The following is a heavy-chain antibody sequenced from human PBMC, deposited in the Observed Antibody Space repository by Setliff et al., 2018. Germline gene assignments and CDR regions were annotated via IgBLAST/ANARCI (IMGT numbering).Heavy chain of an antibody. CDR2: IYYSGGT. Sequence: SETLSLTCTVSGGSISSYYWSWIRQPPGKGLEWIGYIYYSGGTNHNPSLKSRVTISVDTSKNQFSLKLSSVTAADTAVYYCARGGWDYHFDYRGQGTLVTVSS. CDR1: GGSISSYY. CDR3: ARGGWDYHFDY. J-gene: IGHJ4*02. V-gene: IGHV4-59*01. D-gene: IGHD6-19*01.